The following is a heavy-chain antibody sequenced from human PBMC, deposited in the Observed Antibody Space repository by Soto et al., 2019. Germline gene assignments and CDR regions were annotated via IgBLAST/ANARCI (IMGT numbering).Heavy chain of an antibody. J-gene: IGHJ5*02. CDR2: INHSGST. V-gene: IGHV4-34*01. CDR1: GGSFSGYY. CDR3: ARDFSSSFEENWFDP. D-gene: IGHD6-6*01. Sequence: SETLSLTCAVYGGSFSGYYWSWIRQPPGKGLEWIGEINHSGSTNYNPSLKSRVTISVDTSKNQFSLKLSSVTAADTAVYYCARDFSSSFEENWFDPWGQGTLVTVSS.